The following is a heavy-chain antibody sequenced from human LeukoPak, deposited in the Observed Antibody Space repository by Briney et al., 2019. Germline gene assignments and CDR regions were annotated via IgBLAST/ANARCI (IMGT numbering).Heavy chain of an antibody. CDR3: ARALPNSWYFFDY. Sequence: WGSLRLSCAASGFTFTVYYMTWIRQAPGKGLEWVSYISSGSNYINYADSVKGRFTISRDNAKNSRYLQMNSLRAEDTAVYYCARALPNSWYFFDYWGQGTLVTASS. CDR2: ISSGSNYI. D-gene: IGHD6-13*01. J-gene: IGHJ4*02. CDR1: GFTFTVYY. V-gene: IGHV3-11*05.